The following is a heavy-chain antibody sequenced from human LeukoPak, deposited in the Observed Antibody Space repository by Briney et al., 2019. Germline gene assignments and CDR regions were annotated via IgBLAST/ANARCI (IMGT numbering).Heavy chain of an antibody. J-gene: IGHJ4*02. CDR2: ISAYNGNT. CDR3: ARCETGYSSGWFDD. D-gene: IGHD6-19*01. CDR1: GYTFTSYG. V-gene: IGHV1-18*01. Sequence: ASVKVSCKASGYTFTSYGISWVRQAPGQGLEWMGWISAYNGNTNYAQKLQGRVTMTTDTSTSTAYMELRSLRSDDTAVYYCARCETGYSSGWFDDWGQGTLVTVSS.